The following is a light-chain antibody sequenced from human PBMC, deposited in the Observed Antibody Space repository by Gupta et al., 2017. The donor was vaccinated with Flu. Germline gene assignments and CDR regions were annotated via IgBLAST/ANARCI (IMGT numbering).Light chain of an antibody. CDR2: WAS. V-gene: IGKV4-1*01. CDR1: QTISYTSNKKNY. Sequence: INCKSSQTISYTSNKKNYLAWYLQKPGQPPKLLISWASTRESGVPDRFSGSGSGTDFTLTINNLQAEDVAVYYCQQYHSNPTFGQGTKLEIK. J-gene: IGKJ2*01. CDR3: QQYHSNPT.